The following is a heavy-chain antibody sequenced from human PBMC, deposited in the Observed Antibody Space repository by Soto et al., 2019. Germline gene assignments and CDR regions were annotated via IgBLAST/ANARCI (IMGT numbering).Heavy chain of an antibody. V-gene: IGHV3-30-3*01. CDR2: ISYDGSNK. Sequence: GGSLRLSCAASGFTFSSYAMHWFRQAPGKGLEWVAVISYDGSNKYYADSVTGRFTISRDNSKNTLYLQMNSLRAEDTAVYYGAREIAARNYYYYGMDVWGQGTTVTVSS. CDR1: GFTFSSYA. J-gene: IGHJ6*02. D-gene: IGHD6-6*01. CDR3: AREIAARNYYYYGMDV.